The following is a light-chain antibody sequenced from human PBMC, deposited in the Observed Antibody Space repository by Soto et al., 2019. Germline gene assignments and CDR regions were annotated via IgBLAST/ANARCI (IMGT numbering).Light chain of an antibody. Sequence: QTVVTQEPSVTVSPGGTVTLTCASSAGVVTRDHYPNWFQQKPGQPPRALISTTTNRHSWTPAGFSGSLLGDKAALTLSGVQPEDEADYYCLLYFGGPWVFGGGTKLTVL. V-gene: IGLV7-43*01. CDR2: TTT. CDR1: AGVVTRDHY. J-gene: IGLJ3*02. CDR3: LLYFGGPWV.